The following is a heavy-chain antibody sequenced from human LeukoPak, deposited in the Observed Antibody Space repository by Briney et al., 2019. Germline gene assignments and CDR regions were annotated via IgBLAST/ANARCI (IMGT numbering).Heavy chain of an antibody. CDR3: ARDGYDILTGYYAPSDY. CDR1: GFTFSSYS. V-gene: IGHV3-21*01. CDR2: ISSSSSYI. J-gene: IGHJ4*02. Sequence: GGSLRLSCAASGFTFSSYSMNWVRQAPGKGLEWVSSISSSSSYIYYADSVKGRFTISRDNAKNSLYLQMNSLRAEDTAVYYCARDGYDILTGYYAPSDYWGQGTLVTVSS. D-gene: IGHD3-9*01.